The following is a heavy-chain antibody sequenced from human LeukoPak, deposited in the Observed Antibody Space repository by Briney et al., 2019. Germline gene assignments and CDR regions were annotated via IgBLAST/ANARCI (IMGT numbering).Heavy chain of an antibody. CDR2: IYYSGST. CDR3: ARVAGHSSGWYDY. V-gene: IGHV4-59*01. CDR1: GGSISSYH. Sequence: SETLSLTCTVSGGSISSYHWSWIRQPPGKGLEWIGYIYYSGSTNYNPSLKSRVTISVDTSKNQFSLKLSSVTAADTAVYYCARVAGHSSGWYDYWGQGTLVTVSS. J-gene: IGHJ4*02. D-gene: IGHD6-19*01.